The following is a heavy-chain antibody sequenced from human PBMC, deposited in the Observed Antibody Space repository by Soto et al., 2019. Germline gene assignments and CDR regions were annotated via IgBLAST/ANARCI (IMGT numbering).Heavy chain of an antibody. J-gene: IGHJ4*02. CDR1: GGTFSSYA. D-gene: IGHD3-22*01. CDR3: ARDLWRPTYYYDSSGSRAYDY. Sequence: ASVKVSCKASGGTFSSYAISWVRQAPGQGLEWMGGIIPIFGTANYAQRFQGRVTITADKSTSTAYMELSSLRSEDTAVYYCARDLWRPTYYYDSSGSRAYDYWGQGTLVTVS. CDR2: IIPIFGTA. V-gene: IGHV1-69*06.